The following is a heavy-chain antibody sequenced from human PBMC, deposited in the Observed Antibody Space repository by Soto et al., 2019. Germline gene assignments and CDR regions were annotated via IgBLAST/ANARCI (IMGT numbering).Heavy chain of an antibody. V-gene: IGHV3-23*01. D-gene: IGHD2-15*01. CDR3: AKGKGRSYYYGMDV. J-gene: IGHJ6*02. Sequence: GGSLRLSCAASGLTFSSYAMSWVRQAPGKGLEWVSSISDSGDSTYFADTVKGRFTISRDNFKNTLYLQMNGLRVEDTAIYYCAKGKGRSYYYGMDVWGQGTTVTVSS. CDR1: GLTFSSYA. CDR2: ISDSGDST.